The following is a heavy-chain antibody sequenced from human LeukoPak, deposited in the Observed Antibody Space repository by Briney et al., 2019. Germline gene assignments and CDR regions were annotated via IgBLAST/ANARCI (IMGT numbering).Heavy chain of an antibody. J-gene: IGHJ4*02. CDR2: IKQDGSEK. CDR1: GFTFSSYW. D-gene: IGHD1-26*01. V-gene: IGHV3-7*03. Sequence: GGSLRLSCAASGFTFSSYWMSWVRQAPGKGLEWVANIKQDGSEKYYVDSVKGRFTISRDNSKNTLYLQMNSLRAEDTAVYYCAKSDSWIVGADRAPFDYWGQGTLVTVSS. CDR3: AKSDSWIVGADRAPFDY.